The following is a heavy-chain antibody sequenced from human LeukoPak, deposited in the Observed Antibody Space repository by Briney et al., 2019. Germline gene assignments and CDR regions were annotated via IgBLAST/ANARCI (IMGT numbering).Heavy chain of an antibody. D-gene: IGHD6-13*01. Sequence: PSETLSLTCTVSGVSISRYYWSWIRQPAGKGLEWIGRIYSSGSTTYNPSLKSRVTMSIDTSKNQFSLKLSFVTAADTAVYYCARTIAAAGDALGYWGQGTLVTVSS. CDR3: ARTIAAAGDALGY. V-gene: IGHV4-4*07. CDR2: IYSSGST. J-gene: IGHJ4*02. CDR1: GVSISRYY.